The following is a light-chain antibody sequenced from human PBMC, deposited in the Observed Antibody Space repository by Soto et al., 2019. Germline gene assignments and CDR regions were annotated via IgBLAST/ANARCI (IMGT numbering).Light chain of an antibody. CDR2: GAS. CDR3: HQYGSVPLT. V-gene: IGKV3-20*01. Sequence: EIVLTQSPGTLSLSPGERATLSCRASESVSTNYLAWYQQKPGQAPRLLISGASGRATGIPDRFSGSGSGADFTLTINSLEPEDFAVYYCHQYGSVPLTFGGGTKVEIK. J-gene: IGKJ4*01. CDR1: ESVSTNY.